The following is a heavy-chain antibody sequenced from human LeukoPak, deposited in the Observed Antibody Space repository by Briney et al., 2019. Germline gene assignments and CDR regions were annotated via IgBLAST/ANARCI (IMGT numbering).Heavy chain of an antibody. CDR2: IIPILDVA. D-gene: IGHD3-22*01. J-gene: IGHJ3*02. V-gene: IGHV1-69*04. CDR1: GNNFNIYV. CDR3: TREGVYSPDGSGYHRDAFDI. Sequence: SVTVSCKASGNNFNIYVITGVRQAPGQGLEWVGRIIPILDVANSAQKFRGRVTITADKSTNTAHMEPSSLTSEDTAVYYCTREGVYSPDGSGYHRDAFDIWGHGTLVIVSS.